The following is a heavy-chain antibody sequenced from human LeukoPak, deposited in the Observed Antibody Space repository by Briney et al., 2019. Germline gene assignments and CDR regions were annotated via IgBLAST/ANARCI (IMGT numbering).Heavy chain of an antibody. J-gene: IGHJ5*02. CDR1: GGSISSYY. Sequence: SETLSLTCNVSGGSISSYYWSWIRQPPGKGLEWIGYIYYSGSTNYNPSLKSRVTISVDTSKNQFSLKLSSVTAADTAVYYCARVGARGYCSGGSCPRWFDPWGQGTLVTVSS. CDR3: ARVGARGYCSGGSCPRWFDP. D-gene: IGHD2-15*01. CDR2: IYYSGST. V-gene: IGHV4-59*01.